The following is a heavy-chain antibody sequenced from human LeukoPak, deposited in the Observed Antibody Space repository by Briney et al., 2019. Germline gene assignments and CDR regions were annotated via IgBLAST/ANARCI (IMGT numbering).Heavy chain of an antibody. D-gene: IGHD3-22*01. V-gene: IGHV1-69*13. CDR3: ARVHDSSGYYYAHYGMDV. Sequence: ASVKVSCKASGGTFSSYAISWVRQAPGQGLEWMGGIIPIFGTANYAQKFQGRVTITADESTSTAYMELSNLRSEDTAVYYCARVHDSSGYYYAHYGMDVWGQGTTVTVSS. CDR1: GGTFSSYA. CDR2: IIPIFGTA. J-gene: IGHJ6*02.